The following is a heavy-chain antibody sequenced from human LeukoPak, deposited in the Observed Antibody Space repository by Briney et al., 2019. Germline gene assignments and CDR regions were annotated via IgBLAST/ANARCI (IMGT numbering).Heavy chain of an antibody. CDR1: GYSFTSYW. Sequence: GESLQISCKGSGYSFTSYWIGWVRQMPGKGLEWMGIIYPGDSDTRYSPSFQGQVTISADKSISTAYLQWSSLKASDTAMYYCARPTEIGELSTPFDYWGQGTLVTVSS. V-gene: IGHV5-51*01. D-gene: IGHD3-10*01. J-gene: IGHJ4*02. CDR3: ARPTEIGELSTPFDY. CDR2: IYPGDSDT.